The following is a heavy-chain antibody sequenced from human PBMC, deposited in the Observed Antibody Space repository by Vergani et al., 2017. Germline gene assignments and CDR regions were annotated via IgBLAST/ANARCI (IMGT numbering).Heavy chain of an antibody. J-gene: IGHJ4*02. V-gene: IGHV4-59*11. Sequence: QVQLQESGPGLVKPSETLSLTCTVSGGSLSSHYWSWIRQPPGKGLEWIGYIYYSGSTNYNPSLKSRVTISVDTSKNQFSLKLSSVTAADTAVYYCARFNCSGGSCYSGYYFDYWGQGTLVTVSS. CDR2: IYYSGST. CDR1: GGSLSSHY. CDR3: ARFNCSGGSCYSGYYFDY. D-gene: IGHD2-15*01.